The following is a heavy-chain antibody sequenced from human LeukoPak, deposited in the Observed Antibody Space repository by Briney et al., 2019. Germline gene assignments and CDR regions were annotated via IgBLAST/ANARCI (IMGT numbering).Heavy chain of an antibody. J-gene: IGHJ4*02. V-gene: IGHV4-30-2*01. Sequence: SETLSLTCAVSGGSISSGGYSWSWIGQPPGKGLEWIGYIYHSGSTYYNPSLKSQVTISVDRSKNQFSLKLSSVTAADTAVYYCARAKHYFDYWGQGTLVTVSS. CDR1: GGSISSGGYS. CDR3: ARAKHYFDY. CDR2: IYHSGST.